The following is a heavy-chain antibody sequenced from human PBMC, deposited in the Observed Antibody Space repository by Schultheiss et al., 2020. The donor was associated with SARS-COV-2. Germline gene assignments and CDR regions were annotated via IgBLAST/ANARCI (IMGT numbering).Heavy chain of an antibody. CDR1: GYTFTSYG. V-gene: IGHV1-46*01. CDR3: ARVSDYGGNSPRAFDI. D-gene: IGHD4-23*01. Sequence: ASVKVSCKASGYTFTSYGISWVRQAPGQGLEWMGIINPSGGSTSYAQKFQGRVTMTRDTSTSTVYMELSSLRSEDTAVYYCARVSDYGGNSPRAFDIWGQGTMVTVSS. CDR2: INPSGGST. J-gene: IGHJ3*02.